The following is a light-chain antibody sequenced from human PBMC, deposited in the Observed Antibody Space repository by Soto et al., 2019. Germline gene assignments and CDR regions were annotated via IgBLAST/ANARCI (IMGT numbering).Light chain of an antibody. CDR2: LGS. CDR3: MQSLQTHKT. CDR1: QSLLHLDGKNY. J-gene: IGKJ1*01. V-gene: IGKV2-28*01. Sequence: DIVMTQSPLSPPVSPGPPASISCKSSQSLLHLDGKNYLDWYLQKAGQSPQLLIYLGSDRASGVPDRFSGSGSGTDFTLEISRVGAEDVGVYYCMQSLQTHKTFGQGTKVEIK.